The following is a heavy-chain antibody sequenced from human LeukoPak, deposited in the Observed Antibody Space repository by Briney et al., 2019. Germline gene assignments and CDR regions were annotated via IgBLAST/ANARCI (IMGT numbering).Heavy chain of an antibody. V-gene: IGHV3-74*01. CDR3: ARDRGYCSGGSCYGAFDI. D-gene: IGHD2-15*01. CDR1: GFTFSSYW. Sequence: GGSLRLSCAASGFTFSSYWVHWVHQAPGKGLVWVSRINSDGSSTSYADSVKGRFTISRDNAKNTLYLQMNSLRAEDTAVYYCARDRGYCSGGSCYGAFDIWGQGTMVTVSS. CDR2: INSDGSST. J-gene: IGHJ3*02.